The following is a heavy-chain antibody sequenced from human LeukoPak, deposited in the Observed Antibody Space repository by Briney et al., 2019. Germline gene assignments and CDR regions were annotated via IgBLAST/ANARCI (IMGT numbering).Heavy chain of an antibody. CDR2: ISSSGTYI. CDR1: GFTFSSYS. Sequence: GGSLRLSCAASGFTFSSYSMNWVRQAPGKGLEWVSFISSSGTYIYYADSMKGRFTISRDNAKNSLYLQMNSLRAEDTALYYCARNGGNSDFDYWGQGTLVTVPS. J-gene: IGHJ4*02. V-gene: IGHV3-21*01. D-gene: IGHD4-23*01. CDR3: ARNGGNSDFDY.